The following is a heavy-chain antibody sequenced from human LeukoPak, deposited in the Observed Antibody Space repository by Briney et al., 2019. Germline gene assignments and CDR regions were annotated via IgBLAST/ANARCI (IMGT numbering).Heavy chain of an antibody. CDR2: IYTSGST. Sequence: PSQTLSLTCSVSGGPISSGSYYWSWIRQPAGKGLEWIGRIYTSGSTNYNPSLKSRVTISVDTSKNQFSLKLSSVTAADTAVYYCARVTHSYYGSGSYVMDVWGKGTTVTISS. CDR3: ARVTHSYYGSGSYVMDV. D-gene: IGHD3-10*01. V-gene: IGHV4-61*02. J-gene: IGHJ6*03. CDR1: GGPISSGSYY.